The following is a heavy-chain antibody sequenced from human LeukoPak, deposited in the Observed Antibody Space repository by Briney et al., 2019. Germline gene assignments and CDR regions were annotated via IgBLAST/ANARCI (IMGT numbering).Heavy chain of an antibody. D-gene: IGHD5-24*01. CDR2: IIPIFGIA. CDR1: GGTFSSYA. V-gene: IGHV1-69*04. CDR3: ARSRDGYNT. Sequence: SVKVPCKASGGTFSSYAISWVRQAPGQGLEWMGRIIPIFGIANYAQKFQGRVTITADKSTSTAYMELSSLRSEDTAVYYCARSRDGYNTWGQGTLVTVSS. J-gene: IGHJ4*02.